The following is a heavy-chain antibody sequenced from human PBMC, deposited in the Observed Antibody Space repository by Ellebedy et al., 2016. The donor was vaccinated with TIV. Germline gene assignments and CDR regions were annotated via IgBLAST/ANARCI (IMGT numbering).Heavy chain of an antibody. CDR3: ARRDYSNYVGWFDP. Sequence: SETLSLXXAVYGGSFSGYYWSRIRQPPGKGLEWIGEINHSGSTNYNPSLKSRVTISVDTSKNQFSLKLSSVTAADTAVYYCARRDYSNYVGWFDPWGQGTLVTVSS. CDR1: GGSFSGYY. D-gene: IGHD4-11*01. CDR2: INHSGST. V-gene: IGHV4-34*01. J-gene: IGHJ5*02.